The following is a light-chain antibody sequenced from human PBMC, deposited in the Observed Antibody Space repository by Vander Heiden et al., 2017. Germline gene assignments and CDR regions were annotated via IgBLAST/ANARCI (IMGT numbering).Light chain of an antibody. CDR3: QQYNSYSTT. CDR1: QSISSW. Sequence: DIQMTQSPSTLSASVGDRVTITCRASQSISSWLAWYQQKPWKAPKLLIYKASSLESGVPSRFSGSGSGTEFTLTISSLQPDDFATYYCQQYNSYSTTFGQGTKVEIK. V-gene: IGKV1-5*03. J-gene: IGKJ1*01. CDR2: KAS.